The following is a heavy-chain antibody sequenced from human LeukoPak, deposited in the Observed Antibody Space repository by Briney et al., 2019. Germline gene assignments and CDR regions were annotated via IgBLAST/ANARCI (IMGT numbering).Heavy chain of an antibody. CDR3: ASIPEGDMTTVTPFDY. CDR2: INHSGST. J-gene: IGHJ4*02. Sequence: TTSETLSLTCAVYGGSFSGYYWSWIRQPPGKGLERIGEINHSGSTNYNPSLKSRVTISVDTSKNQFSLKLSSVTAADTAVYYCASIPEGDMTTVTPFDYWGQGTLVTVSS. D-gene: IGHD4-17*01. V-gene: IGHV4-34*01. CDR1: GGSFSGYY.